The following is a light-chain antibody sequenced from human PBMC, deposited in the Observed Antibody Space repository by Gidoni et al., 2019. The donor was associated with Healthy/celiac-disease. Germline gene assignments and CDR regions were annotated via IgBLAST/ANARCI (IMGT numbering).Light chain of an antibody. CDR3: QQYYSTPPT. CDR1: QSVLYSSNNKNY. J-gene: IGKJ2*01. CDR2: WAS. V-gene: IGKV4-1*01. Sequence: DIVMTQAPASRAVSLGERPTINCKSSQSVLYSSNNKNYFAWYQQNPGQPPKLLIYWASTRESGVPDRFSGSGSGTDFTLSISSMQAEDVAVYYCQQYYSTPPTFGQGTKLEIK.